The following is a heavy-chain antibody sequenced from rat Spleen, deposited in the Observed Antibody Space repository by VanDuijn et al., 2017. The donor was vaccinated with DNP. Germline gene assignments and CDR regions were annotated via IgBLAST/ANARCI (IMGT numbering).Heavy chain of an antibody. CDR3: TSNPHIRTAAPFDY. J-gene: IGHJ2*01. V-gene: IGHV5-17*01. Sequence: EVQLVESGGGLVQPGNSLKLSCAASGFTFSDYAMAWVRQSPKKGLEWVATIIYDGSSTYYRDSVKGRFTISRENAKSTPYLQVNSLRSEDTATYYCTSNPHIRTAAPFDYWGQGVMVTVSS. CDR2: IIYDGSST. CDR1: GFTFSDYA. D-gene: IGHD3-8*01.